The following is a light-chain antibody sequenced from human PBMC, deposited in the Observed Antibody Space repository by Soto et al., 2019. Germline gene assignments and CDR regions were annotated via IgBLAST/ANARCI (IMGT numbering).Light chain of an antibody. CDR3: SSHTSSSRYV. CDR2: DVS. Sequence: QSALTQPASVSGSPGQSITISCTGTSSDVGGNHVSWYQQQPGKAPRLIIYDVSNRPSGISNRFSGSKSDNTASLTISGLQADDEADYYCSSHTSSSRYVFGTGTKVTVL. CDR1: SSDVGGNH. V-gene: IGLV2-14*01. J-gene: IGLJ1*01.